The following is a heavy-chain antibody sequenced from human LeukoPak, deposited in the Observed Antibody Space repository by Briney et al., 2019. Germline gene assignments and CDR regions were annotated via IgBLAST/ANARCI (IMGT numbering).Heavy chain of an antibody. CDR3: ARLPVGELVKGWFDP. Sequence: PSETLSLTCTVSGGSISSYYWSWIRQPPGKGLEWIGYIYYSGSTNYNPSLKSRVTISVDTSKNQFSLKLSSVTAADTAVYYCARLPVGELVKGWFDPWGQGTPVTVSS. J-gene: IGHJ5*02. CDR1: GGSISSYY. D-gene: IGHD3-10*01. V-gene: IGHV4-59*01. CDR2: IYYSGST.